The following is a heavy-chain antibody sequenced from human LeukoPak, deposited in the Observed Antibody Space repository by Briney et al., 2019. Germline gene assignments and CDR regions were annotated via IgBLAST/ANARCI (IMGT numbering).Heavy chain of an antibody. CDR3: ARDRATVTTTGDYYYGMDV. J-gene: IGHJ6*02. CDR2: IYYSGST. CDR1: GGSISSGGYY. Sequence: SQTLSLTCTVSGGSISSGGYYWSWIRQHPGKGLEWIGYIYYSGSTYYNPFLKSRVTISVDTSKNQFSLKLSSVTAADTAVYYCARDRATVTTTGDYYYGMDVWGQGTTVTVSS. D-gene: IGHD4-11*01. V-gene: IGHV4-31*03.